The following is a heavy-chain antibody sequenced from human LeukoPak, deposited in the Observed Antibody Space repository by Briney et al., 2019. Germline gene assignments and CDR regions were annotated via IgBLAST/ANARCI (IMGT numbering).Heavy chain of an antibody. CDR3: ARDPAREQQLVGWSDP. D-gene: IGHD6-13*01. CDR1: GYTFTSYG. J-gene: IGHJ5*02. V-gene: IGHV1-18*04. Sequence: ASVKVSCKASGYTFTSYGISWVRQAPGQGLEWMGWISAYNGNTNYAQKLQGRVTMTTDTSTSTAYMELRSLRSDDTAVYYCARDPAREQQLVGWSDPWGQGTLVTVSS. CDR2: ISAYNGNT.